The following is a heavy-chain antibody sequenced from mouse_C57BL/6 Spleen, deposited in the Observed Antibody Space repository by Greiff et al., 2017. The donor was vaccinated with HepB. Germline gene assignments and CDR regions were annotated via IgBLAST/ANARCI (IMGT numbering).Heavy chain of an antibody. CDR1: GFNIKNTY. Sequence: EVKLVESVAELVRPGASVKLSCTASGFNIKNTYMHWVKQRPEQGLEWIGRIDPANGNTKYAPKFQGKATITADTSSNTAYLQLSSLTSEDTAIYYCACYYGSSYFYFDVWGTGTTVTVSS. CDR2: IDPANGNT. V-gene: IGHV14-3*01. D-gene: IGHD1-1*01. CDR3: ACYYGSSYFYFDV. J-gene: IGHJ1*03.